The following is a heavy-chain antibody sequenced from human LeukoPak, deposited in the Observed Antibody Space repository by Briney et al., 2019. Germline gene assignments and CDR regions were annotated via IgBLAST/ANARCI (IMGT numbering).Heavy chain of an antibody. CDR3: ARGPKQIQLWLELFDY. D-gene: IGHD5-18*01. CDR1: GYSCTSYY. J-gene: IGHJ4*02. V-gene: IGHV1-46*01. CDR2: INSSGGSA. Sequence: WASAKDFCKASGYSCTSYYMLCVRQATGQGLEWLGIINSSGGSASYAQTSQGRATMTSDTTATTAYMELSSLRSEDTAVYYRARGPKQIQLWLELFDYWGQGTLVTVSS.